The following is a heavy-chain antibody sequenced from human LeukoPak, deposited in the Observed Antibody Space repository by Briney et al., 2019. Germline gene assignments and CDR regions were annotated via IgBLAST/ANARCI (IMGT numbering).Heavy chain of an antibody. V-gene: IGHV3-7*01. CDR2: IKQDGSEK. J-gene: IGHJ4*02. D-gene: IGHD6-19*01. CDR1: GFTFSSYW. Sequence: PAGSLRLSCAASGFTFSSYWMSWVRQAPGKGLEWVANIKQDGSEKYYVDSVKGRFTISRDSAKNSLYLQMNSLRAEDTAVYYCARGQVIAVAGTFDYWGQGTMVTVSS. CDR3: ARGQVIAVAGTFDY.